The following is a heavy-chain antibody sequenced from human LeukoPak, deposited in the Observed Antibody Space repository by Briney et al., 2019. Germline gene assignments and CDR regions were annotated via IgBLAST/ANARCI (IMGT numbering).Heavy chain of an antibody. D-gene: IGHD2-15*01. Sequence: PGGSLRLSCAASGFTFSSYTMSWVRQAPGKGLEWVSAISGSGGSTYYADSVKGRFTISRDNSKNTLYLQMNSLRAEDTAVYYCAKDRLGYCSGGSCYPFDYWGQGTLVTVSA. CDR1: GFTFSSYT. V-gene: IGHV3-23*01. CDR2: ISGSGGST. CDR3: AKDRLGYCSGGSCYPFDY. J-gene: IGHJ4*02.